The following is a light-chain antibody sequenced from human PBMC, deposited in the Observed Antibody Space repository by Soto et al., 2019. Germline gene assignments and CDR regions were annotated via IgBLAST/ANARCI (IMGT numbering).Light chain of an antibody. V-gene: IGKV3-11*01. CDR3: QQRSSSIT. CDR2: DAS. Sequence: VLTQSPATLSLSPGERATLSCRASQSVRNYLAWYQQKPGQAPRLLIYDASKRATGIPARFSGSGSGTDFTLTISSLEPEDFAVYYCQQRSSSITFGQGTRLEIK. J-gene: IGKJ5*01. CDR1: QSVRNY.